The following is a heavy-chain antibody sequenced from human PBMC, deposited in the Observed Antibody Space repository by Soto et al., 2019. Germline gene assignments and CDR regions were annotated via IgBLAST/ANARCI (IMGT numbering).Heavy chain of an antibody. D-gene: IGHD4-17*01. CDR3: ARDYGDSYYFDY. Sequence: SETLSLTFTVSGGSISSGDYYWSWIRQPPGKGLEWIGYIYYSGSTYYNPSLKSRVTISVDTSKNQFSLKLSSVTAADTAVYYCARDYGDSYYFDYWGQGTLVTVS. CDR2: IYYSGST. J-gene: IGHJ4*02. CDR1: GGSISSGDYY. V-gene: IGHV4-30-4*01.